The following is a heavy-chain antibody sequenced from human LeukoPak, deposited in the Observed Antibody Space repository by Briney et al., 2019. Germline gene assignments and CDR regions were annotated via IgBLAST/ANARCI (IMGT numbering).Heavy chain of an antibody. CDR1: VFTFDDYA. CDR3: ARTPSYCSGGRCYVSHYFDY. Sequence: PGGSLRLSCAASVFTFDDYAMHWVRQAPGKGLEWVSGISWNSGSIGYADSVKGRFTISRDNAKNSLYLQMNSLRAEDTASYYCARTPSYCSGGRCYVSHYFDYWGQGTLATVSS. J-gene: IGHJ4*02. D-gene: IGHD2-15*01. CDR2: ISWNSGSI. V-gene: IGHV3-9*01.